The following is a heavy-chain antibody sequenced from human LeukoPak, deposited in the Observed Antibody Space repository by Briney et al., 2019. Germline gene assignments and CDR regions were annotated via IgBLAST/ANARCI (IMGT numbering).Heavy chain of an antibody. Sequence: PGGSLRLSCAASGFTFSSYAMSWVRQAPGKGLEWVSAISGSGGSTYYADSVKGRFTISRDNSKNTLYLQMNSLRAEDTAVYYCARDIRQWLVSKSSDYWGQGTLVTVSS. CDR1: GFTFSSYA. D-gene: IGHD6-19*01. CDR2: ISGSGGST. V-gene: IGHV3-23*01. J-gene: IGHJ4*02. CDR3: ARDIRQWLVSKSSDY.